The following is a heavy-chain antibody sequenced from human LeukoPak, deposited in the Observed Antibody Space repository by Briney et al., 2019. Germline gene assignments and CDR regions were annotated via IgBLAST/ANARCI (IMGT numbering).Heavy chain of an antibody. CDR1: GGSFSGYY. D-gene: IGHD3-16*01. CDR2: INHSGST. J-gene: IGHJ4*02. CDR3: ARRNYAYGFHC. Sequence: SETLSLTCAVYGGSFSGYYWSWIRQPPGKGLEWIGEINHSGSTNYNPSLKSRVTISADTSKNQFSLKVNSVTAAETAMYYCARRNYAYGFHCWGQGTLVTVSS. V-gene: IGHV4-34*01.